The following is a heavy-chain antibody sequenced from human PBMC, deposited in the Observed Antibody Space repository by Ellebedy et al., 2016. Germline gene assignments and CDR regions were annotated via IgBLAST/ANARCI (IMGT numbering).Heavy chain of an antibody. CDR3: AKDSGGFNP. CDR1: GFTFSSYS. Sequence: GESLKISXAASGFTFSSYSMNWVRQAPGKGLEWVSSISGGSTYYADSRKGRFTISRDNSKNTLYLQMNSLRAEDTAVYYCAKDSGGFNPWGQGTLVTVSS. D-gene: IGHD2-8*02. V-gene: IGHV3-38-3*01. J-gene: IGHJ5*02. CDR2: ISGGST.